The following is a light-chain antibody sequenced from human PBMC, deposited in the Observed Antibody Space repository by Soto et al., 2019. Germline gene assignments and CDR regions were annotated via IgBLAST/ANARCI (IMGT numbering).Light chain of an antibody. V-gene: IGKV1-5*01. CDR3: QQYENYWT. CDR2: DAS. J-gene: IGKJ1*01. CDR1: QSISSW. Sequence: DIQMTQSPSTLSAPAGARVTITCRASQSISSWLAWYQHKPGKAPKLLIYDASNLDSGVPSRFSGGGSGTEFSLTISNLQPDDSATYYCQQYENYWTFGQGTRVEIK.